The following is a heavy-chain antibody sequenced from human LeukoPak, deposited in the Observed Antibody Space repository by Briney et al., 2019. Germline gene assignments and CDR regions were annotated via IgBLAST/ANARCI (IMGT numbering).Heavy chain of an antibody. CDR3: AKGGTGYHDAFDI. CDR2: ISWNSGSI. D-gene: IGHD3/OR15-3a*01. Sequence: GGSLRPSCVAPGFSFDDYGMHWVRQAPGKGLEWVSGISWNSGSIGYAGSVKGRFTISRDNAKNSLYLQMNSLRPEDTALYYCAKGGTGYHDAFDIWGQGTVVTVSS. V-gene: IGHV3-9*01. J-gene: IGHJ3*02. CDR1: GFSFDDYG.